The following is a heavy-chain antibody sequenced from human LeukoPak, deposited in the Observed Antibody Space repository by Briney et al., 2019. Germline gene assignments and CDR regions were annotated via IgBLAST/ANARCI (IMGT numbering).Heavy chain of an antibody. D-gene: IGHD6-19*01. CDR3: AREAVAVAFDY. CDR2: IYYSGST. Sequence: SETLSLTCTVSGGSISSYYWSWIRQPPGKGLEWIGYIYYSGSTNYNPSLKSRVTISVDTSKNQFSLKLSSVTAADTAVYYCAREAVAVAFDYWGQGTLATVSS. V-gene: IGHV4-59*01. J-gene: IGHJ4*02. CDR1: GGSISSYY.